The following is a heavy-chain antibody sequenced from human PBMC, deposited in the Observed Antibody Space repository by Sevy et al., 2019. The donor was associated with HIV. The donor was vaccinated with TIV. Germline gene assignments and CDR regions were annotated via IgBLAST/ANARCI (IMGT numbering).Heavy chain of an antibody. V-gene: IGHV3-30*18. D-gene: IGHD6-13*01. Sequence: GGSLRLSCAGSGFTFYNYGIHWVRQAPGKGLEWVTMISYDGKNENYADSVKGRFTISRDNSKNTVYLQMNSLRPDDTAIYCCAKDRSGSWSVDYWGHGTLVTVSS. CDR2: ISYDGKNE. J-gene: IGHJ4*01. CDR1: GFTFYNYG. CDR3: AKDRSGSWSVDY.